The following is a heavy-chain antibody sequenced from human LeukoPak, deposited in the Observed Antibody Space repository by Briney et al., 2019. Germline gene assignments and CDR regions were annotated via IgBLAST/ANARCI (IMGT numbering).Heavy chain of an antibody. CDR2: IYYSGST. CDR3: ARENLLWRNRDYFDL. CDR1: GGSISSYY. J-gene: IGHJ2*01. D-gene: IGHD3-10*01. Sequence: KPSETLSLTCAVSGGSISSYYWSWLRQPPGKGLEWIGYIYYSGSTNYNPSLKSRVTISVDTSKNQFSLKLSSVTAADTAVYYCARENLLWRNRDYFDLWGRGTLVTVSS. V-gene: IGHV4-59*01.